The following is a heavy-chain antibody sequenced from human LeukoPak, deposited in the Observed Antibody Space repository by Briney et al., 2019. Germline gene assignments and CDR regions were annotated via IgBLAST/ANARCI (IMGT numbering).Heavy chain of an antibody. Sequence: GGSLRLSCAASGFTFSNYAMSWVRQAPGKGLEWVSGLSGSGGSTYYADSVKGRFTISRDNSKNTLYLQMNSLRAEDTAVYYCAKGPNFWLTPIAFDMWDQGTRDTVSS. CDR3: AKGPNFWLTPIAFDM. J-gene: IGHJ3*02. CDR2: LSGSGGST. CDR1: GFTFSNYA. V-gene: IGHV3-23*01. D-gene: IGHD3-3*01.